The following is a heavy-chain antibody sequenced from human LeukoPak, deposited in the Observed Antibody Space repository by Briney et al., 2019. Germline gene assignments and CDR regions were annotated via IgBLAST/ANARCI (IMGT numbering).Heavy chain of an antibody. CDR3: ARGSPIVVVNYYFDY. CDR2: ISSSSSYI. J-gene: IGHJ4*02. CDR1: GFTFSSYS. Sequence: GGSLRLSCAASGFTFSSYSMNWVRQAPGKGLEWVSSISSSSSYIYYADSVRGRFTISRDNAKNSLYLQMNSLRAEDTAVYYCARGSPIVVVNYYFDYWGQGTLVTVSS. V-gene: IGHV3-21*01. D-gene: IGHD3-22*01.